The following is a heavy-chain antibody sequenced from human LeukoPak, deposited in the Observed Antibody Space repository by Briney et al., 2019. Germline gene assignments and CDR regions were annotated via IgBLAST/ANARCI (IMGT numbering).Heavy chain of an antibody. J-gene: IGHJ4*02. V-gene: IGHV3-21*01. CDR2: ISSSGGYI. D-gene: IGHD4-17*01. Sequence: GGSLRLSCAASGFSIKTYSMTWVRQAPGKGLVWVSTISSSGGYIYYADSVKGRFTISRDTAKNSLYLQMNSLRVEDTAVYNCARLRDTVTSASDYWGQGTLVTVSS. CDR1: GFSIKTYS. CDR3: ARLRDTVTSASDY.